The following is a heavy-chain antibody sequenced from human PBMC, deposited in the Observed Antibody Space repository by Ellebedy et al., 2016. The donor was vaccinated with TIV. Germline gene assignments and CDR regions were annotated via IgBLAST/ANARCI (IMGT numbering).Heavy chain of an antibody. Sequence: GESLKISXAASGFTFSNYWMAWVRQAPGKGLEWVANIKQDGSEKYYVDSVKGRFTISRDNAKNSLYLQMNSLRAEDTAVYYCARRYFDLWGRGTLSLSPQ. CDR2: IKQDGSEK. V-gene: IGHV3-7*01. CDR1: GFTFSNYW. J-gene: IGHJ2*01. CDR3: ARRYFDL.